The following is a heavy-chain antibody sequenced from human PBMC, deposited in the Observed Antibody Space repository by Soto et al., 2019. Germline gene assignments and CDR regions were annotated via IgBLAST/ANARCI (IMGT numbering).Heavy chain of an antibody. V-gene: IGHV1-69*12. J-gene: IGHJ6*02. D-gene: IGHD4-17*01. Sequence: QVQLVQSGAEVKKPGSSVKVSCKASGGTFSSYAISWVRQAPGQGLEWMGGIIPIFGTANYAQKFQGRVTITGDESTSTANMELSSLRSEDTAVDYCAGSARHYGDYGGNGMDVWGQGTTVTVSS. CDR3: AGSARHYGDYGGNGMDV. CDR1: GGTFSSYA. CDR2: IIPIFGTA.